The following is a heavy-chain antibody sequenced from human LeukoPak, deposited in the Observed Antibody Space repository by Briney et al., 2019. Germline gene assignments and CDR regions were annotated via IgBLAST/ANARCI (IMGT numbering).Heavy chain of an antibody. J-gene: IGHJ3*02. CDR1: GGSISSSSYY. D-gene: IGHD2-15*01. CDR3: AREIQWSGYFDI. V-gene: IGHV4-39*07. CDR2: IYTSGST. Sequence: SETLSLTCTVSGGSISSSSYYWGWIRQPPGKGLEWIGRIYTSGSTNYNPSLKSRVTISVDTSKNQFSLNLSSVTASDTAVYYCAREIQWSGYFDIWGQGTMVTVSS.